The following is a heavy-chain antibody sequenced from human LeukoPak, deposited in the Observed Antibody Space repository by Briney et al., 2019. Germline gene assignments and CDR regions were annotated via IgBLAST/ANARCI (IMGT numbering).Heavy chain of an antibody. CDR1: GGSISSSNW. CDR3: ARQLGLRYFDL. D-gene: IGHD7-27*01. V-gene: IGHV4-4*02. Sequence: KPSGTLSLTCAVSGGSISSSNWWSWVRQPPGKGLEWIGEIYHSGSTNYNPSLKSRVTISVDTSKNQFSLKLSSVTAADTAVYYCARQLGLRYFDLWGRGTLVTVSS. J-gene: IGHJ2*01. CDR2: IYHSGST.